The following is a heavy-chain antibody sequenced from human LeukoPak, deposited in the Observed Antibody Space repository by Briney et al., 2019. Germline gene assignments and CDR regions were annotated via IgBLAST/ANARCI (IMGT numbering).Heavy chain of an antibody. D-gene: IGHD4-23*01. Sequence: GESLKISCKGSGYSFSNYWIGWVRQMPGKGLEWMGIIYPGDSDTRYSPSFQGQVTTSADKSISTAYLQWRSLKAMDTAMYYCARQSVVTPRAAFDIWGQGTMVTVSS. J-gene: IGHJ3*02. CDR1: GYSFSNYW. V-gene: IGHV5-51*01. CDR2: IYPGDSDT. CDR3: ARQSVVTPRAAFDI.